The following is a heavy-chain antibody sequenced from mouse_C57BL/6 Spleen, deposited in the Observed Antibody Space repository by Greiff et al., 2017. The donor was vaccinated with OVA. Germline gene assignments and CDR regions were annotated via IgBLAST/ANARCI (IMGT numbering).Heavy chain of an antibody. D-gene: IGHD1-1*01. CDR3: ARPYYYGSPFAY. V-gene: IGHV1-22*01. CDR1: GYTFTDYN. Sequence: VQLKESGPELVKPGASVKMSCKASGYTFTDYNMHWVKQSHGKSLEWIGYINPNNGGTSYNQKFKGKATLTVNKSSSTAYMELRSLTSEDSAVYYCARPYYYGSPFAYWGQGTLVTVSA. CDR2: INPNNGGT. J-gene: IGHJ3*01.